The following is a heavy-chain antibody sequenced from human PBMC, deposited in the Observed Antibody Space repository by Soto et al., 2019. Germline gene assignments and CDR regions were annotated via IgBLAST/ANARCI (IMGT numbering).Heavy chain of an antibody. CDR2: IIPIFGTA. V-gene: IGHV1-69*06. CDR1: GGTFSSYA. J-gene: IGHJ4*02. D-gene: IGHD5-18*01. Sequence: SVKVSCKASGGTFSSYAIGWVRQAPGQGLEWMGGIIPIFGTANYAQKFQGRVTITADKSTSTAYMELSSLRSEDTAVYYCARDVDTAMINWGQGTLVTVSS. CDR3: ARDVDTAMIN.